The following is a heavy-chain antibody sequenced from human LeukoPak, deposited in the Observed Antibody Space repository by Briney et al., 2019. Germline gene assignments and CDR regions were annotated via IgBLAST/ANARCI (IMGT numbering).Heavy chain of an antibody. J-gene: IGHJ5*02. D-gene: IGHD2-2*01. V-gene: IGHV1-2*02. CDR1: GYTFTGYY. CDR3: ARDLFGGVVPAATDNWFDP. CDR2: INPNSGGT. Sequence: GSVKVSCKASGYTFTGYYMHWVRQAPGQGLEWMGWINPNSGGTNYAQRFQGRVTMIRDTSISTAYMELSRLRSDDTAVYYCARDLFGGVVPAATDNWFDPWGQGTLVTVSS.